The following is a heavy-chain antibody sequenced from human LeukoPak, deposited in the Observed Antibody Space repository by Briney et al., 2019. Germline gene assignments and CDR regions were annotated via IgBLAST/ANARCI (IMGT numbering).Heavy chain of an antibody. J-gene: IGHJ4*02. CDR2: IYYSGST. D-gene: IGHD3-10*01. CDR1: GGSISRSSYH. CDR3: ARDQYYFD. V-gene: IGHV4-39*02. Sequence: PSETLSLTCTVSGGSISRSSYHWGWIRQPPGKGLEWIGSIYYSGSTYYNPSLKSRVTTSVDTSKNQFSLKLSSVTAADTAVYYCARDQYYFDWGQGTLVTVSS.